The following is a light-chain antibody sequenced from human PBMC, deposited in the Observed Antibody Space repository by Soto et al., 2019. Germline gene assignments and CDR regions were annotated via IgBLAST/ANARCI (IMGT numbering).Light chain of an antibody. J-gene: IGKJ3*01. CDR1: QSVSSSF. CDR3: QQYNNWPPVT. CDR2: GAS. Sequence: EIVLTQSPGTLSLSPGERATLSCRASQSVSSSFLAWYQQKPGQSPRLLIYGASSRAPGIPDRFSGSGSGTDFTLTISRLEPEDFAVYFCQQYNNWPPVTFGPGTKVDIK. V-gene: IGKV3-20*01.